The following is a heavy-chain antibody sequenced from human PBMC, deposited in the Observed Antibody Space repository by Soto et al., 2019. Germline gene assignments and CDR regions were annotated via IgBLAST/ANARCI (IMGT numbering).Heavy chain of an antibody. CDR2: IYYSGST. J-gene: IGHJ2*01. CDR1: GGSISSYY. Sequence: QVQLQESGPGLVKPSETLSLTCTVSGGSISSYYWSWIRQPPGKGLEWIGYIYYSGSTNYNPSLKSRVTISVDTSKNQFSLKLSSVTAADTAVYYCARQLYGGYRYFDLWGRGTLVTVSS. CDR3: ARQLYGGYRYFDL. V-gene: IGHV4-59*08. D-gene: IGHD3-10*01.